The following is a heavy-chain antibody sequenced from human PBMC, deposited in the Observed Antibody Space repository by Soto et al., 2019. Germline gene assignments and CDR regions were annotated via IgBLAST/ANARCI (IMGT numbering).Heavy chain of an antibody. Sequence: QVQLVQSGAEVKKPGASVKVSCKASGYTFTSYGISWVRQAPGQGLEWMGWIRAYKGNTIYAQKLQGRVTMTTHTSTSTADVEMRSLRSYDTSVYDGARDLPTMDVWGQGTTVTVSS. CDR1: GYTFTSYG. J-gene: IGHJ6*02. V-gene: IGHV1-18*01. CDR2: IRAYKGNT. CDR3: ARDLPTMDV.